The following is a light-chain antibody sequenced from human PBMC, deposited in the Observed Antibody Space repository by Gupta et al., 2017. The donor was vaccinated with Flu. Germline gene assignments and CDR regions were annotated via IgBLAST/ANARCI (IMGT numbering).Light chain of an antibody. V-gene: IGLV4-69*01. Sequence: VKLTSTLSSGHSSDGNAWQQQHPEKGPQSWMMVNSEGSHSTGDGIPDRFSGSGSGAAPYTTFSNLEAEDDSYYYCTNSSTGMLVFGGGTKLTVL. CDR3: TNSSTGMLV. CDR2: VNSEGSH. CDR1: SGHSSDG. J-gene: IGLJ3*02.